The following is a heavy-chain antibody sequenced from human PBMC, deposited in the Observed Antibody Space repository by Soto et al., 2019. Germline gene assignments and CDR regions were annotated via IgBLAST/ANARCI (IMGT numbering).Heavy chain of an antibody. V-gene: IGHV3-53*01. CDR3: AKESMSVAVSASRVYGMDV. J-gene: IGHJ6*02. CDR1: GFTVSSNY. D-gene: IGHD6-6*01. CDR2: IYSGGST. Sequence: GGSLRLSCAASGFTVSSNYMSWVRQAPGKGLEWVSVIYSGGSTYYADSVKGRFTISRDNSKNTLYLQMNSLRAEDTAVYYCAKESMSVAVSASRVYGMDVWGQGTTVTVSS.